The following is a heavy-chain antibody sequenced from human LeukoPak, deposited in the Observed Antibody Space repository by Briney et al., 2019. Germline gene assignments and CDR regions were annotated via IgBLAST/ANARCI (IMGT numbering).Heavy chain of an antibody. CDR3: ARDTHSSGYFLGFDP. Sequence: SETLSLTCTVSGGSISSGGYYWSWIRQPPGKGLEWIGYIYHSGSTYYNPSLKSRVTISVDRSKNQFSLKLSSVTAADTAVYYCARDTHSSGYFLGFDPWGQGTLVTVSS. V-gene: IGHV4-30-2*01. CDR2: IYHSGST. CDR1: GGSISSGGYY. D-gene: IGHD3-22*01. J-gene: IGHJ5*02.